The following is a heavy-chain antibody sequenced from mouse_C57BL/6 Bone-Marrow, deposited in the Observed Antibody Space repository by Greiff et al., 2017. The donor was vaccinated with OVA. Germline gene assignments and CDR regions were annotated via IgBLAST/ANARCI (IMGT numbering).Heavy chain of an antibody. Sequence: QVQLQQPGAELVKPGASVKLSCKASGYTFTSYWMQWVKQRPGQGLEWIGEIDPSDSYTNYNQKFKGKATLTVDTSSSTAYMQLSSLTSEDSAVYYCARWGPCDYWGQGTTLTVSS. V-gene: IGHV1-50*01. CDR3: ARWGPCDY. J-gene: IGHJ2*01. CDR1: GYTFTSYW. CDR2: IDPSDSYT.